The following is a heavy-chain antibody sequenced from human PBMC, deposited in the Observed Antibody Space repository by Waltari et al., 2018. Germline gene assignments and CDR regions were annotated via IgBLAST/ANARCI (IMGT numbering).Heavy chain of an antibody. D-gene: IGHD7-27*01. CDR3: ARDRGNWEIDY. CDR2: INPNSGGT. CDR1: GYTFTGYY. Sequence: QVQLVQSGAEVKKPGASVKVSCKASGYTFTGYYMHWVRQAPGKGLEWMERINPNSGGTNDAQKFKGRVTMTRDTSISTAYMELSRLRSDDTAVYYCARDRGNWEIDYWGQGTLVTVSS. J-gene: IGHJ4*02. V-gene: IGHV1-2*06.